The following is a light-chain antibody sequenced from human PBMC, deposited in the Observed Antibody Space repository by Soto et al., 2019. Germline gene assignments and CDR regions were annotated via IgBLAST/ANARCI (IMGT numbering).Light chain of an antibody. V-gene: IGKV1-9*01. CDR2: AAS. CDR3: QQLFDSPIT. J-gene: IGKJ5*01. CDR1: QVISTS. Sequence: DIQLTPSPSFPSPSLREGVTLTIPASQVISTSLAWYQVKPGKAPKLLIYAASTLESGVPSRFSATVSGTEFSLTITSLQPEDFATYYCQQLFDSPITFGQGTRLEIK.